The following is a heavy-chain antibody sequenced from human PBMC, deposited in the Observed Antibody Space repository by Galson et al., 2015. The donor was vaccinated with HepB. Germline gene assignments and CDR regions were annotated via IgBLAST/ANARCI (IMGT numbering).Heavy chain of an antibody. CDR3: ARDRYCSSTSCPQMI. J-gene: IGHJ3*02. CDR1: GFALSRYS. CDR2: ISISSTHI. Sequence: SLRLSCAASGFALSRYSMIWVRQAPGKGLEWVSSISISSTHIYYADTVKGRFTISRDNTKNSLYLQMYSLRAEDTAVYYCARDRYCSSTSCPQMIWGQGTMVTVSS. D-gene: IGHD2-2*01. V-gene: IGHV3-21*01.